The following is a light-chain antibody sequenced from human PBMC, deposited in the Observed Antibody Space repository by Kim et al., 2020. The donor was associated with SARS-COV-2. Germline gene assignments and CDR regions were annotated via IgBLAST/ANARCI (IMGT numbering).Light chain of an antibody. CDR3: HHYGSAPQT. V-gene: IGKV3-20*01. CDR2: GAS. Sequence: EIVLTQSPGTLSLSPGERATLSCRASQSVVTSYLAWHQQKPGQAPRVLIYGASRRATDIPDRFSGRGSGTDFTLTISRLEPEDSAVYYCHHYGSAPQTFGQGTKVDIK. CDR1: QSVVTSY. J-gene: IGKJ1*01.